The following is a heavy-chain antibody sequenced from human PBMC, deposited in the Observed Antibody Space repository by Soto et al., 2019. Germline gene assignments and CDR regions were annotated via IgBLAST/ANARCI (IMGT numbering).Heavy chain of an antibody. Sequence: GESLKISCKGSGYSFTSYWIGWVRQMPGKGLEWMGIIYPGDSDTRYSPSFQGQVTISADKSISTAYLQWSSLKASDTAMYYCARSELRDFDWFFSQDDAFEIWGQGTMVTVSS. D-gene: IGHD3-9*01. V-gene: IGHV5-51*01. J-gene: IGHJ3*02. CDR3: ARSELRDFDWFFSQDDAFEI. CDR1: GYSFTSYW. CDR2: IYPGDSDT.